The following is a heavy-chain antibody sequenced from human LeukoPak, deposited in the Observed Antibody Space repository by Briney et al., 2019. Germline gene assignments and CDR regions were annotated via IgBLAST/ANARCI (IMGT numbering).Heavy chain of an antibody. V-gene: IGHV1-2*02. CDR2: IHPNGGRT. D-gene: IGHD7-27*01. CDR1: GYSFTGHY. Sequence: ASVKVSCKSSGYSFTGHYMHWVRQGPGQGLEWMGWIHPNGGRTNYTPKFQGRVTMTRDTSVPTDYMELSWLTSDDTAVYYCTRDHNWGADYWGQGTLITVSS. J-gene: IGHJ4*02. CDR3: TRDHNWGADY.